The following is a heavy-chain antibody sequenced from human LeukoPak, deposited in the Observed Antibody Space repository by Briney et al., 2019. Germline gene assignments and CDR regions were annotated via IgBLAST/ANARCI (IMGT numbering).Heavy chain of an antibody. J-gene: IGHJ4*02. D-gene: IGHD5-12*01. CDR1: GFTFSTYE. V-gene: IGHV3-48*03. Sequence: GGSLRPSCAASGFTFSTYEMNWVRQAPGKGLEWVSYISGSGATIHYADSVKGRFTISRDNAKNSLYLQMNSLRVEDTAVYYCAREVATIDYWGQGTLVTVSS. CDR2: ISGSGATI. CDR3: AREVATIDY.